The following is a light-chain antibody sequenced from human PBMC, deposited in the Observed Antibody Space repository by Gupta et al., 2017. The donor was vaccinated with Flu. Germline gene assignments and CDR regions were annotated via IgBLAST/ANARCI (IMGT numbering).Light chain of an antibody. V-gene: IGKV1-39*01. J-gene: IGKJ2*01. Sequence: DILMTQSPSSLSASPGDRVTISCRASQNIDIFLHWYHNTPGTAPRVLVITRNVLAGGLPPRFSSRGSGTYFSLTIDNLQPEDFGTYYCQQSRSAPPTFGQGSTVEIK. CDR2: TRN. CDR3: QQSRSAPPT. CDR1: QNIDIF.